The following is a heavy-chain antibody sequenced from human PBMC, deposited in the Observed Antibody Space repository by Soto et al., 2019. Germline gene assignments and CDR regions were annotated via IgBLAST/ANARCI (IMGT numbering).Heavy chain of an antibody. Sequence: SETLSLTCTVSGGSISSGGYYWSLILQHPGKGLEWIGYIYYSGSTYYNPSLKSRVTISVDTSKNQFSLKLSSVTAADTAVYYCARDDYGDFYDAFDICGQGTMVTVSS. J-gene: IGHJ3*02. CDR3: ARDDYGDFYDAFDI. CDR1: GGSISSGGYY. CDR2: IYYSGST. D-gene: IGHD4-17*01. V-gene: IGHV4-31*03.